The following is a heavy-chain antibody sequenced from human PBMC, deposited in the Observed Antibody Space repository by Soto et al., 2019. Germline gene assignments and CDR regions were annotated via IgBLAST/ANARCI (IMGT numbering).Heavy chain of an antibody. CDR1: GFTLSSYE. CDR2: ISSRGDTI. Sequence: GGSLRLSCATSGFTLSSYEMNWVRQAPGKGLEWVSYISSRGDTIYYADSVKGRFTISRDNAKNALYLQMNSLRAEDTAVYYCTRGSYCHTSSCFLPKYYFPMDVWGRGTTVTVSS. J-gene: IGHJ6*02. CDR3: TRGSYCHTSSCFLPKYYFPMDV. D-gene: IGHD3-16*02. V-gene: IGHV3-48*03.